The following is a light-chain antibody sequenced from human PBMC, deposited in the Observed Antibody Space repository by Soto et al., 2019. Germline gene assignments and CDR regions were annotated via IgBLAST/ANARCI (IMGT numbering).Light chain of an antibody. Sequence: EIVMTQSPATLSVSPGERATLSCRASQSVSSNLAWYQQKPGQAPRLLIYGASTRATGIPARFSGSGSGTEFTLTISSLEPEDFAVYYCHQRGDWPTFGGGTKVEIK. V-gene: IGKV3-15*01. CDR3: HQRGDWPT. J-gene: IGKJ4*01. CDR1: QSVSSN. CDR2: GAS.